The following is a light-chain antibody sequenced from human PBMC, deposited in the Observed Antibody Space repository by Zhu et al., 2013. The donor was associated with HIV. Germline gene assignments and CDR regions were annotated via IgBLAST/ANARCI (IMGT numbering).Light chain of an antibody. CDR3: ETWDNTLREEV. Sequence: QSVLTQPPSVSAAPGQRVTISCSASTPEIGNNYMSWYQHLPGTAPRLLIYDNNKRPSGIPDRFSGSKSGTSATLAITGLQTGDEADYYCETWDNTLREEVFGTGTKVTVL. CDR2: DNN. J-gene: IGLJ1*01. CDR1: TPEIGNNY. V-gene: IGLV1-51*01.